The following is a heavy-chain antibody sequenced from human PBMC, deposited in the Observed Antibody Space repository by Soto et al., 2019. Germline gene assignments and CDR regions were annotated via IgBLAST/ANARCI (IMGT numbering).Heavy chain of an antibody. CDR1: GYTFTSYG. D-gene: IGHD1-1*01. CDR2: ISAYNGNT. V-gene: IGHV1-18*01. Sequence: QVQLVQSGAEVKKPGASVKVSCKASGYTFTSYGISWVRQAPGQGLEWMGWISAYNGNTNYAQKLQGRVTMTTDTSTSTAYMELRSLRSDDTAVYYCARDPRRNWNDAPYYYGMDVWGQGTTVTVSS. J-gene: IGHJ6*02. CDR3: ARDPRRNWNDAPYYYGMDV.